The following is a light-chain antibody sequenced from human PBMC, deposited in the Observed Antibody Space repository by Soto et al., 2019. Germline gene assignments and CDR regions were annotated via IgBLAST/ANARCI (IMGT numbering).Light chain of an antibody. J-gene: IGLJ1*01. Sequence: AVTQPACVSGSPGQSITISFTGTSSDVGGYNYVSWYQQHPGKAPKLMIYEVTNRPSGVSDRFSGSKSGNTASLTISGLQAEDEADYYCTSYTGTNTRYVFGTGTKVTVL. CDR1: SSDVGGYNY. V-gene: IGLV2-14*01. CDR3: TSYTGTNTRYV. CDR2: EVT.